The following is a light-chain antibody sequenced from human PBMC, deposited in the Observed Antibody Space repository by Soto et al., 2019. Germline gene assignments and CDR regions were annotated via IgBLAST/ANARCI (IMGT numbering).Light chain of an antibody. CDR2: GAS. J-gene: IGKJ4*02. V-gene: IGKV3-15*01. Sequence: EIVMTQCPATLSVSPGERATLSCRASQSVSSNLAWYQQKPGQAPSLLIYGASTRATGTPARVSGSGSGTEFTLTISSLKSEDFAVYCCRQSIRWPLTFGGGTKVDIK. CDR1: QSVSSN. CDR3: RQSIRWPLT.